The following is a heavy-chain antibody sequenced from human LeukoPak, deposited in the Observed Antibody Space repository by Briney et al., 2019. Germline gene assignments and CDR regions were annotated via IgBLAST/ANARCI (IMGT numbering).Heavy chain of an antibody. D-gene: IGHD3-10*01. J-gene: IGHJ5*02. CDR2: ISSSSSYT. Sequence: GGSLRLSCAASGFTFSDYYMSWLRQAAGKGLEWVSYISSSSSYTNYADSVKGRFTISRDNAKNSLYPQTNSLRAEDTAVYYCPRLVYYYGSGSYLYDWFDPWGQGTLVTVSS. V-gene: IGHV3-11*06. CDR1: GFTFSDYY. CDR3: PRLVYYYGSGSYLYDWFDP.